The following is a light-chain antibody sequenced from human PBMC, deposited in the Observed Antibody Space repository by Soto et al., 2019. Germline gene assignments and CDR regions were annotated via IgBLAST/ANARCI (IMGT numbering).Light chain of an antibody. CDR1: SSDVGGYNY. Sequence: HSVLTQPPSASGSPGQSVTISCTGTSSDVGGYNYVSWYQHHPGNARKLMIYEVNKRTSGVPDRFSGSKSGNTASLTVSGLQAEDEADYYCSSYAGSNTPYVSGTGTKVTV. CDR2: EVN. V-gene: IGLV2-8*01. CDR3: SSYAGSNTPYV. J-gene: IGLJ1*01.